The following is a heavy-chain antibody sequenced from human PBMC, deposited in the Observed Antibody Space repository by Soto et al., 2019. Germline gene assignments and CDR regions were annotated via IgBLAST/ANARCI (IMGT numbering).Heavy chain of an antibody. J-gene: IGHJ4*02. CDR1: GFTFSSYG. CDR3: AKADSSGWYFDY. V-gene: IGHV3-30*18. D-gene: IGHD6-19*01. CDR2: ISYDGSNK. Sequence: GGSLRLSCAASGFTFSSYGMHWVRQAPGRGLEWVAVISYDGSNKYYADSVKGRFTISRDNSKNTLYLQMNSLRAEDTAVYYCAKADSSGWYFDYWGQGTLVTVSS.